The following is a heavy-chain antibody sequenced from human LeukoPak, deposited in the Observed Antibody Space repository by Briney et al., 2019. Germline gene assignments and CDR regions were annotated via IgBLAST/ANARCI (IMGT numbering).Heavy chain of an antibody. D-gene: IGHD4-17*01. J-gene: IGHJ6*03. CDR3: VTAPYGDYYYYMDV. CDR1: GFTVSSNS. Sequence: GGSLRLSCTVSGFTVSSNSMCWVRQAPGKGLEWVSFIYSGDTHYSDSVKGRFTISRDHSKNTLYLQMNSLRAEDTAVYYCVTAPYGDYYYYMDVWGKGTTVTISS. CDR2: IYSGDT. V-gene: IGHV3-53*01.